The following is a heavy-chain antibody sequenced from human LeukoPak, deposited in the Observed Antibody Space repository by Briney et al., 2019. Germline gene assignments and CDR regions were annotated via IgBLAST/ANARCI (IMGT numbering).Heavy chain of an antibody. J-gene: IGHJ4*02. V-gene: IGHV3-30*03. CDR2: LSNDATNK. Sequence: PGGSLRLSCTGSGITFSNYGIHWVRQAPGKGLEWVAVLSNDATNKYYADSVKGRFTIPRDNSKNTLYLQMNSLRPADTAVYYCATTDLNHAILSGYFESWGQGTQLIVSS. D-gene: IGHD3-9*01. CDR1: GITFSNYG. CDR3: ATTDLNHAILSGYFES.